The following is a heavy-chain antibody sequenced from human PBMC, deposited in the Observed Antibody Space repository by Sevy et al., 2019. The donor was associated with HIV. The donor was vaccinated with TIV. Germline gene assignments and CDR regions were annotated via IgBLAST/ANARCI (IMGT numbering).Heavy chain of an antibody. J-gene: IGHJ4*01. V-gene: IGHV3-30-3*01. CDR1: GFAFSSHA. Sequence: GGSLRLSCAASGFAFSSHAMHWVRQAPGKGLEWVAVISYEGTETFYAASVEGRFTISIDNSKNMLSLQINSLRPEDTAVYSCARDGGDSSKWYPLYWGHGTLVTVSS. CDR3: ARDGGDSSKWYPLY. CDR2: ISYEGTET. D-gene: IGHD6-13*01.